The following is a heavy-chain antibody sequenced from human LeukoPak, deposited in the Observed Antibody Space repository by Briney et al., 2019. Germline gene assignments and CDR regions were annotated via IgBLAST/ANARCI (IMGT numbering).Heavy chain of an antibody. CDR3: ARDSGSVVVAADFDY. D-gene: IGHD2-15*01. Sequence: GGSLRLSCAASGLTFSRYNMNWVRQAPGKGLEWVSSIGTSSNNIYYTDSVKGRFTISRDNAKNSLYLQVDSLRVEDTAVYYCARDSGSVVVAADFDYWGQGTLVTVSS. CDR1: GLTFSRYN. J-gene: IGHJ4*02. CDR2: IGTSSNNI. V-gene: IGHV3-21*01.